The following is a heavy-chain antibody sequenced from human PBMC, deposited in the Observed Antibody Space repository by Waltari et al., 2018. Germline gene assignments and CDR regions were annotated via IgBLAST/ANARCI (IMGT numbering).Heavy chain of an antibody. CDR2: IYPGDSDI. D-gene: IGHD3-22*01. Sequence: EAPLVHPGAEVKKPGGAVKLSCQGSGYRFPKHRIGWVRQMSGKGLEWRGIIYPGDSDITYSPSFQGQVTISADKSISTAYLQWSSLKASDTAIYYCAKLNDSNAYYRGFDYWGQGTLVTVSS. CDR1: GYRFPKHR. J-gene: IGHJ4*02. CDR3: AKLNDSNAYYRGFDY. V-gene: IGHV5-51*03.